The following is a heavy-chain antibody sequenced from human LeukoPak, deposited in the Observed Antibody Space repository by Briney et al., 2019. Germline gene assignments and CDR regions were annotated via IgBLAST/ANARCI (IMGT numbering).Heavy chain of an antibody. CDR2: IYYSGST. Sequence: PSETLSLTCTVSGGSISSGDYYWSWIRQPPGKGLEWIGYIYYSGSTYYNPSLKSRVTISVDTSKNQFSLKLSSVTAADTAVYYCARGGRGVRGVMDEAYWGQGTLVTVSS. V-gene: IGHV4-30-4*01. CDR1: GGSISSGDYY. CDR3: ARGGRGVRGVMDEAY. J-gene: IGHJ4*02. D-gene: IGHD3-10*01.